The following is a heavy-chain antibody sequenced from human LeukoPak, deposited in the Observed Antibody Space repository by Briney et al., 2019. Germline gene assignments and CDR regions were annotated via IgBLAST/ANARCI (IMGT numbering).Heavy chain of an antibody. Sequence: RPGGSLRLSCAASGFTFSSYWMHWVRQAPGKGLVWVSRINSDGSSTNYADSVKGRFTISRDNAKNTLYLQMNSLRADDTAVYYCAREYSSSRYFDYWGQGTLVTVSS. V-gene: IGHV3-74*01. CDR2: INSDGSST. CDR1: GFTFSSYW. D-gene: IGHD6-6*01. J-gene: IGHJ4*02. CDR3: AREYSSSRYFDY.